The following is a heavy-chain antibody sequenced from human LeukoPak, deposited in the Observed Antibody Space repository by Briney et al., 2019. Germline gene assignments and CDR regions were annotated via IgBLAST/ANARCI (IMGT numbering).Heavy chain of an antibody. Sequence: GGSLRLSCAASGFTFSSYGMHWVRQAPGKGLEWVAVIWYDGSNKYYADSVKGRFTISRDNSKNTLYLQMNSLRAEDTAVYYCARELPGKPYYYDSSGYYYVWGQGTLVTVSS. D-gene: IGHD3-22*01. CDR2: IWYDGSNK. CDR3: ARELPGKPYYYDSSGYYYV. V-gene: IGHV3-33*01. J-gene: IGHJ4*02. CDR1: GFTFSSYG.